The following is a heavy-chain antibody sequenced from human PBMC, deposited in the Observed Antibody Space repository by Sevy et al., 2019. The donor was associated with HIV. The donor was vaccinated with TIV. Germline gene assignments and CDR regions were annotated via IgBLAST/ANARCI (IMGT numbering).Heavy chain of an antibody. CDR2: ISGSSSTI. CDR3: ARDPIAVAGTLNYFDY. CDR1: GFTFSSYS. D-gene: IGHD6-19*01. V-gene: IGHV3-48*01. J-gene: IGHJ4*02. Sequence: GGSLRLSCAASGFTFSSYSMNWVRQPPGKGLEWVSYISGSSSTIYYADSVKGRFTISRDNAKNPLYLQMNGLRADDTAVYYCARDPIAVAGTLNYFDYWGQGTLVTVSS.